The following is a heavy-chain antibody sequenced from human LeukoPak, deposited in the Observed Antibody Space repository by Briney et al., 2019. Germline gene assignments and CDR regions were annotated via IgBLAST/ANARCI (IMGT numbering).Heavy chain of an antibody. V-gene: IGHV3-9*01. D-gene: IGHD2-15*01. CDR2: ISWNSGSI. Sequence: GGSLRLSCAASGFTFDDYAMHWVRQAPGKGLEWVSGISWNSGSIGYADSVKGRFTIARDNAKSFLYLQMNSLRAEDTALYYCAKDGGYCSGASCYYFDYWGQGTLVTVSS. CDR3: AKDGGYCSGASCYYFDY. CDR1: GFTFDDYA. J-gene: IGHJ4*02.